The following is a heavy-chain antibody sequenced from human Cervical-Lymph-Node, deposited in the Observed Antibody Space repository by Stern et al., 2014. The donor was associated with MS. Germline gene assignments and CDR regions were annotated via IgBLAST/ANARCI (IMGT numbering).Heavy chain of an antibody. Sequence: VQLVQYGGGVVQPGRSLRLSCAASGFTFSSYAMHWVRQAPGKGLEWVAVISYEGSNKYYADSVKGRFTISRDNSKNTLYLQMNSLRAEDTAVYYCARTYYYGSGSQKDYYGMDVWGQGTTVTVSS. V-gene: IGHV3-30-3*01. CDR3: ARTYYYGSGSQKDYYGMDV. D-gene: IGHD3-10*01. J-gene: IGHJ6*02. CDR1: GFTFSSYA. CDR2: ISYEGSNK.